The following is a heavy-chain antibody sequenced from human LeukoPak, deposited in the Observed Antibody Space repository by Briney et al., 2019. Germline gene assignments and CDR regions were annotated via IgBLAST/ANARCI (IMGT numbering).Heavy chain of an antibody. D-gene: IGHD3-3*01. CDR2: ISGSGGST. J-gene: IGHJ4*02. Sequence: GGSLRLSCAASGFTFSSYAMSWVRQAPGKGLEWVSAISGSGGSTYYADSVKGRFTISRDNSKNTLYLQMNSLRAEDTAVYYCAKDNRRITIFGVVTQSPFDYWGQGTLVTVSS. CDR3: AKDNRRITIFGVVTQSPFDY. CDR1: GFTFSSYA. V-gene: IGHV3-23*01.